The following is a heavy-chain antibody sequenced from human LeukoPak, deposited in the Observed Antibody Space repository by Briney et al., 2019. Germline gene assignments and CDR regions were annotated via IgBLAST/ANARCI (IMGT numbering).Heavy chain of an antibody. J-gene: IGHJ4*02. D-gene: IGHD6-19*01. CDR1: GFTFSKYW. CDR3: ATKQWLAPPPDS. Sequence: GGSLRLSCAASGFTFSKYWMLWVRQAPGKGRESVSRINTDGTVTTYADSVKGRFTVSRDNADNTMFLQMNSVRDEDTAVYYCATKQWLAPPPDSWGQGTPVTVSS. CDR2: INTDGTVT. V-gene: IGHV3-74*01.